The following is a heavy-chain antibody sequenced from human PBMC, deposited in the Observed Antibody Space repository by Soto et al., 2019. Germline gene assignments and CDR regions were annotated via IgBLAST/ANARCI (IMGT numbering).Heavy chain of an antibody. D-gene: IGHD2-15*01. CDR1: GYSFSNYW. CDR2: IFPADSDT. V-gene: IGHV5-51*01. CDR3: ASSVVVPSTMNYFDY. Sequence: GESLKISFKGSGYSFSNYWIAWVRQMPGKGLGWMGIIFPADSDTKYSPSFQGQVTISADKSISTAYLQWSSLKASDTAMYYCASSVVVPSTMNYFDYWGQESLVTVSS. J-gene: IGHJ4*02.